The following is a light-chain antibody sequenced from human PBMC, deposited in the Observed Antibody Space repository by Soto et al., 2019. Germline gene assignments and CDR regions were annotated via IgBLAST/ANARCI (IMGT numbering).Light chain of an antibody. V-gene: IGKV3-15*01. CDR1: QSISSN. J-gene: IGKJ2*01. CDR2: DAS. Sequence: EIVMTQSPATLSVSPGERATLSCRASQSISSNLAWYQQKPGQAPRLLIYDASIRATGIPVRFSGSGSGTEFTLSINSLQSEDFAIYYCQHYNHWPPFTFGQGTKLELK. CDR3: QHYNHWPPFT.